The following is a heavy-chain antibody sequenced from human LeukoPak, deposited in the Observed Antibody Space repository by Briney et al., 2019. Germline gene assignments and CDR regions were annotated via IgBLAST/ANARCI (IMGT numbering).Heavy chain of an antibody. CDR1: GFTFSIYW. V-gene: IGHV3-7*03. D-gene: IGHD3-3*01. CDR2: IKQDGSEK. Sequence: GGSLRLSCAASGFTFSIYWMSWVRQAPGKGLEWVGNIKQDGSEKYYVDSVKGRFTISRGNAKNSMYIQMNILSAEDTAVSYCAREYYDFLNGYASSFDYWGQGTLVTVSS. CDR3: AREYYDFLNGYASSFDY. J-gene: IGHJ4*02.